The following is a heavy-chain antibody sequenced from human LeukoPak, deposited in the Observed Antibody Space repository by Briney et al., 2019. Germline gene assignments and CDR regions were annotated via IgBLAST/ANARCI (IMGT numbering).Heavy chain of an antibody. CDR1: GGSISSSSYY. CDR3: ARGNGDFWSGYHVSFDY. J-gene: IGHJ4*02. Sequence: SETLSLTCTVSGGSISSSSYYWGWIRQPPGKGLEWIRSIYYSGSTYYNPSLKSRVTISVDTSKNQFSLKLSSVTAADTAVYYCARGNGDFWSGYHVSFDYWGQGTLVTVSS. V-gene: IGHV4-39*01. D-gene: IGHD3-3*01. CDR2: IYYSGST.